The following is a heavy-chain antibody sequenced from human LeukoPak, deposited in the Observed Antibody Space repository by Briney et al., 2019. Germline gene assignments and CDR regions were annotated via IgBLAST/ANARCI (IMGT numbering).Heavy chain of an antibody. V-gene: IGHV4-61*02. CDR1: GGSISSGGYY. CDR2: IYTSGGT. J-gene: IGHJ5*02. D-gene: IGHD4-17*01. CDR3: ARDQTTVTNPATTGNWFDP. Sequence: SQTLSLTCTVSGGSISSGGYYWSWIRQPAGKGLEWIGRIYTSGGTNYNHSLKSRVTISVDTSKNQFSLKLSSVTAADTAVYYCARDQTTVTNPATTGNWFDPWGQGTLVTVSS.